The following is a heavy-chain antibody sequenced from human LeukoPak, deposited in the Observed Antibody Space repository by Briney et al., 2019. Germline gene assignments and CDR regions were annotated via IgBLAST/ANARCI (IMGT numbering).Heavy chain of an antibody. CDR1: GYTFTGNY. V-gene: IGHV1-2*02. CDR3: ARVIGGSSGDF. CDR2: INPKDGRT. D-gene: IGHD2-15*01. Sequence: ASVKVSCRASGYTFTGNYIHWVRQAPGQGLEWVGWINPKDGRTNYAQRFQDRVTMTRDTSISTAYMDLCSLRSDDTAVYYCARVIGGSSGDFWGQGTLVTVSS. J-gene: IGHJ4*02.